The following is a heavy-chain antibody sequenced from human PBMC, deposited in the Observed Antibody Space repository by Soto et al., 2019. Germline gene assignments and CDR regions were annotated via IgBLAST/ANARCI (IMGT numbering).Heavy chain of an antibody. CDR3: ARVSSGLRYFDWLSELDY. V-gene: IGHV3-30-3*01. J-gene: IGHJ4*02. CDR2: ISYDGSNK. CDR1: GFTFSSYA. Sequence: GGSLRLSCAASGFTFSSYAMHWVRQAPGKGLEWVAVISYDGSNKYYADSVKGRFTISRDNSKNTLYLQMNSLRAEDTAVYYCARVSSGLRYFDWLSELDYWGQGTLVTVSS. D-gene: IGHD3-9*01.